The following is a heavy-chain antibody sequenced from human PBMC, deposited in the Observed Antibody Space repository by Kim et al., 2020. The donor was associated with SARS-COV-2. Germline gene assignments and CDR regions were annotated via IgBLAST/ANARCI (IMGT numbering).Heavy chain of an antibody. CDR2: IIPIFGTA. Sequence: SVKVSCKASGGTFSSYAISWVRQAPGQGLEWMGGIIPIFGTANYAQKFQGRVTITADESTSTAYMELSSLRSEDTAVYYCARWVYSYGTSYYYYGMDVWGQGTTVTVSS. V-gene: IGHV1-69*13. CDR1: GGTFSSYA. J-gene: IGHJ6*02. D-gene: IGHD5-18*01. CDR3: ARWVYSYGTSYYYYGMDV.